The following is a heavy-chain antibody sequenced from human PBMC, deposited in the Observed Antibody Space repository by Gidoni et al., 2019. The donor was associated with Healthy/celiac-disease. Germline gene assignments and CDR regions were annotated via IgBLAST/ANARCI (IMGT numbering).Heavy chain of an antibody. CDR3: ARGVLLPYSSSWYYYYYGMDV. Sequence: QVQLPQWGAVLLKPSDTLSLTCPVYGVSFRGSYWSWIRQPPGKGLEGIGEINHSGSTNYNPSLKSRVTIEVDTAKNQCSLKMSSVTAADTAVYYCARGVLLPYSSSWYYYYYGMDVGGQGTTVTVSS. V-gene: IGHV4-34*01. D-gene: IGHD6-13*01. J-gene: IGHJ6*02. CDR2: INHSGST. CDR1: GVSFRGSY.